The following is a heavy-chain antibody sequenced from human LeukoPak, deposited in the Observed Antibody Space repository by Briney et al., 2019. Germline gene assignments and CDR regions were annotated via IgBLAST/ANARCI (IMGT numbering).Heavy chain of an antibody. V-gene: IGHV3-7*01. D-gene: IGHD1-7*01. CDR2: IKQDGSEK. CDR1: GFTFSSYW. CDR3: TREGMGTTFSAWFDP. Sequence: GGSLRLSCAASGFTFSSYWMSWVRQAPGKGLEWVANIKQDGSEKYYVDSVKGRFTISRDNSKNTLYLQVNSLRVEDTAVYYCTREGMGTTFSAWFDPWGQGTLVTVPS. J-gene: IGHJ5*02.